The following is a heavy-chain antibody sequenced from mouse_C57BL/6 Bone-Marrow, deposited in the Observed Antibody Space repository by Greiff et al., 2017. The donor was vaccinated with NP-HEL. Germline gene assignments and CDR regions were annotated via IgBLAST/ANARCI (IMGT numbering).Heavy chain of an antibody. CDR1: GFTFSSYA. CDR2: ISDGGSYT. V-gene: IGHV5-4*03. D-gene: IGHD3-2*02. CDR3: ARVQLRLYFDY. Sequence: EVKLVESGGGLVKPGGSLKLSCAASGFTFSSYAMSWVRQTPEKRLEWVATISDGGSYTYSPDNVKGRFTISRATAKNNLYLQMSHLKSEDTAMYYCARVQLRLYFDYWGQGTTLTVSS. J-gene: IGHJ2*01.